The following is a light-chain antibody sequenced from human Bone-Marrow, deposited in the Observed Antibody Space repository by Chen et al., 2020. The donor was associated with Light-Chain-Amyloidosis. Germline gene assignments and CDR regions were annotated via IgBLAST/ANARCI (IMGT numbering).Light chain of an antibody. CDR2: EVS. CDR1: QSLLHSDGKTY. V-gene: IGKV2-29*03. J-gene: IGKJ4*01. CDR3: MQGIHVPLT. Sequence: DIVMTQTPLSLSVTPGQPASISCKSSQSLLHSDGKTYLYWYLQKPGQSPQLLIYEVSSRLSGVPDRFSGSGSGTDFTLKISRVEAEDVGVCYCMQGIHVPLTVGGGTKVEIK.